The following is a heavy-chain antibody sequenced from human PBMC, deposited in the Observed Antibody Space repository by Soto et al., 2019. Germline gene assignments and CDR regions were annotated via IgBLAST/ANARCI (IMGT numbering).Heavy chain of an antibody. CDR1: GYTFTAYS. CDR3: AREASAALALGY. CDR2: FNPNSGDT. Sequence: ASVKVSCKASGYTFTAYSMHWVRQAPGQGLEWIGWFNPNSGDTVYAEKFQGRVTLTRDTSISTAYMELSSLRSDDTALYYCAREASAALALGYWGQGTLFTVSS. D-gene: IGHD6-13*01. V-gene: IGHV1-2*02. J-gene: IGHJ4*02.